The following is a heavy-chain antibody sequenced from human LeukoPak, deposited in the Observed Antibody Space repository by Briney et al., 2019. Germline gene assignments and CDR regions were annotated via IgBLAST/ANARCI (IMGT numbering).Heavy chain of an antibody. V-gene: IGHV3-53*01. CDR1: GFTVSSSY. Sequence: PGGSLRLSCAASGFTVSSSYVSWDRQAPGKGLEWVSVIYSGGYTYYADSVKGRFTISRDNSKNTVYVQMNSLRAEDTAVYYCARVTSGWNNFDYWGQGTLVTVSS. D-gene: IGHD6-19*01. CDR3: ARVTSGWNNFDY. J-gene: IGHJ4*02. CDR2: IYSGGYT.